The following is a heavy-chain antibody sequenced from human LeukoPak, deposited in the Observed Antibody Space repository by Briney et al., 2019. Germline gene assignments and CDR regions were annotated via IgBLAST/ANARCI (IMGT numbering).Heavy chain of an antibody. CDR3: AREGPVSSRFGVVTLYYYYMDV. D-gene: IGHD3-3*01. CDR2: IYTSGST. Sequence: PSETLSLTCTVSGGSISSYYWSWIRQPAGKGLKRIGRIYTSGSTNYNPSLKSRVTMSVDTSKNQFSLKLSSVTAADTAVYYCAREGPVSSRFGVVTLYYYYMDVWGKGTTVTVSS. V-gene: IGHV4-4*07. J-gene: IGHJ6*03. CDR1: GGSISSYY.